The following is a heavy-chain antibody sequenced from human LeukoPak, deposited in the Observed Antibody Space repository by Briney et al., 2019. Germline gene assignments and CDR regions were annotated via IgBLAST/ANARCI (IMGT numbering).Heavy chain of an antibody. CDR2: ISYDGSNK. Sequence: PGRSLRLSCAASGFTFSSYGMHWVRQAPGKGLEWVAVISYDGSNKYYVDSVKGRVTISRDNSKNTLYLQMNSLRAEDTAVYYCVRGTGYWGQGTLVTVSS. CDR3: VRGTGY. CDR1: GFTFSSYG. V-gene: IGHV3-30*03. J-gene: IGHJ4*02.